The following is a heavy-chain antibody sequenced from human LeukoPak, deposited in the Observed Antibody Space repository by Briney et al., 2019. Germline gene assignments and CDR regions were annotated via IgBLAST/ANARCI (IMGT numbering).Heavy chain of an antibody. CDR2: ICPDGTVT. CDR1: GLTFSTYC. V-gene: IGHV3-74*01. CDR3: VRDFRSADY. J-gene: IGHJ4*02. Sequence: GGSLRLSCAASGLTFSTYCMHWVRQAPGKGPMWVSRICPDGTVTNYADSVKARFIISRDNARNTVYLQMNSLRVEDTAVYYCVRDFRSADYWGQGTLVTVSS.